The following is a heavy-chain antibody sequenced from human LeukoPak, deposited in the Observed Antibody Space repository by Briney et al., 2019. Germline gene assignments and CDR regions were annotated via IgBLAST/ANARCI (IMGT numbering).Heavy chain of an antibody. V-gene: IGHV3-21*01. CDR1: GFTFSTYA. J-gene: IGHJ4*02. CDR3: ARVSRYSFGSFDY. CDR2: ISKSSDYI. Sequence: GGPLRLSCAASGFTFSTYATNWVRQAPGKGLEWVSSISKSSDYIKYADSVRGRFTISRDNAKNSLYLQMNSLRAEDTAVYYCARVSRYSFGSFDYWGQGTLVTVSS. D-gene: IGHD5-18*01.